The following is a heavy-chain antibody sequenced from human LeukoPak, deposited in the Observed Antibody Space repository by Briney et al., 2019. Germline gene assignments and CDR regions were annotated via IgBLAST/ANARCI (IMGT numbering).Heavy chain of an antibody. CDR1: GFTFSSYW. CDR2: IKQDGSEK. D-gene: IGHD3-22*01. V-gene: IGHV3-7*01. CDR3: SSFRTMIVAPRAFDI. Sequence: GGSLRLSCAASGFTFSSYWMSWVRQAPGKGLEWVANIKQDGSEKYYVDSVKGRFTISRDNAKNSLYLQMNSLRAEGRVVYYVSSFRTMIVAPRAFDICGEGTTVSVSS. J-gene: IGHJ3*02.